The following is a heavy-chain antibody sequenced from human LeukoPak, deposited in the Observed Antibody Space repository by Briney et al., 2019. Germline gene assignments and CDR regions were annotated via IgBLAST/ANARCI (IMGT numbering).Heavy chain of an antibody. CDR1: GFTFSSYA. V-gene: IGHV3-23*01. Sequence: GGSLRLSCAASGFTFSSYAMSWVRQAPGKGLQWVSGIAVSDGRTYYADSVKGRFTISRDNSKNTLYLQMNSLRAEDTAVYYCAKGGWLEKDWGQGTLVTVSS. J-gene: IGHJ1*01. CDR3: AKGGWLEKD. CDR2: IAVSDGRT. D-gene: IGHD3-22*01.